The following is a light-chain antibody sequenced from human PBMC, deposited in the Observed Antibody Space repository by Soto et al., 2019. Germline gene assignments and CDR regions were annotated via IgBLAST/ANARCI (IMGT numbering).Light chain of an antibody. Sequence: EVVLTQSPGALSLSPGEGVTLSCRASQNIRGNELAWYRQKRGQAPRLLMYGGSTRADGIPDRFSGRGTGTNFTLTISILEPEDSAVYYCQDYGTSHPWTFGQGTKLEIK. V-gene: IGKV3-20*01. CDR2: GGS. J-gene: IGKJ1*01. CDR3: QDYGTSHPWT. CDR1: QNIRGNE.